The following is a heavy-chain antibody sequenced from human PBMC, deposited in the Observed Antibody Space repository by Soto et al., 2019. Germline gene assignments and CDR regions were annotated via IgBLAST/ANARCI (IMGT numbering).Heavy chain of an antibody. D-gene: IGHD6-13*01. CDR3: ARTPGIAAAGVDY. CDR2: INYSGST. J-gene: IGHJ4*02. V-gene: IGHV4-34*01. CDR1: GGSFSGYY. Sequence: SETLSLTCTVYGGSFSGYYWSWIRQPPGKGLEWIGEINYSGSTNYNPSLKSRVTISVDTSKNSLYLQMNSLRAEDTAVYYCARTPGIAAAGVDYWGQGTLVTVSS.